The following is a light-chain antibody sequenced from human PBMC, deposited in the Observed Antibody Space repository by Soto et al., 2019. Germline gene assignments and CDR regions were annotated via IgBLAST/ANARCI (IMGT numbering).Light chain of an antibody. CDR3: FSKKCSISYV. V-gene: IGLV2-14*01. CDR1: NSDVGAYNY. Sequence: QPVLTQPAPGSRTTGQSITISCTGTNSDVGAYNYVSWFQQHSGKVPKFLNHEVSYRPSGVPNRFSSSKSDNTASLTISALQAEDEADYSCFSKKCSISYVFGTGTKVTVL. CDR2: EVS. J-gene: IGLJ1*01.